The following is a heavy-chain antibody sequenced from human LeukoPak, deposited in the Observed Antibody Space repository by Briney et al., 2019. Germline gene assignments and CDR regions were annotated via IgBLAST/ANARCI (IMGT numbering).Heavy chain of an antibody. CDR3: AKGVYGDYPGDV. J-gene: IGHJ6*04. CDR2: MSGSGGST. V-gene: IGHV3-23*01. CDR1: GFTFSSYA. Sequence: GGSLRLSFAASGFTFSSYAMSLVRQAPGKGLEWVSAMSGSGGSTYYADSVKGRFTISRDNSKNTLYLQMNSLRAEDTAVYYCAKGVYGDYPGDVWGKGTTVTVSS. D-gene: IGHD4-17*01.